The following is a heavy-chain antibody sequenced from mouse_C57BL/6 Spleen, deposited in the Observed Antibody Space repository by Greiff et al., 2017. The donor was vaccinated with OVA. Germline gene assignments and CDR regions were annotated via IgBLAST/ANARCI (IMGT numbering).Heavy chain of an antibody. V-gene: IGHV1-50*01. CDR2: IDPSDSYT. D-gene: IGHD4-1*01. Sequence: VQLQQPGAELVKPGASVKLSCKASGYTFTSYWMQWVKQRPGQGLEWIGEIDPSDSYTNYNQKFKGKATLTVYTSSSTAYMQLSSLTSEDSAVYYCARGGTGNGLAYWGQGTLVTVSP. CDR3: ARGGTGNGLAY. J-gene: IGHJ3*01. CDR1: GYTFTSYW.